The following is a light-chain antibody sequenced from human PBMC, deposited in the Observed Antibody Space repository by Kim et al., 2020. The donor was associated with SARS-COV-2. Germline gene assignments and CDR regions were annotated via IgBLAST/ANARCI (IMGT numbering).Light chain of an antibody. CDR1: SGDIGRYNF. CDR3: SSFTSSGTFV. CDR2: NVT. V-gene: IGLV2-14*03. J-gene: IGLJ2*01. Sequence: GPSITISCTGSSGDIGRYNFVTWYQQHPDKAPKLMIYNVTKRPSGVSNRFSGSKSGNTASLTISGLQAEDEVDYYCSSFTSSGTFVFGGGTQLTVL.